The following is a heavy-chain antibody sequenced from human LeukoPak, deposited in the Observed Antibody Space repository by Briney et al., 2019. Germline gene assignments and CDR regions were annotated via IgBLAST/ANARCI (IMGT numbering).Heavy chain of an antibody. CDR3: AREVYYDSSGYDY. V-gene: IGHV3-38-3*01. Sequence: GGSLRLSCAASGFTVSSNEMSWVRQAPGKGLEWVSSISGGSTYYADSRKGRFTISRDNSKNTLYLQMNSLRAEDTAVYYCAREVYYDSSGYDYWGQGTLVTVSS. CDR1: GFTVSSNE. CDR2: ISGGST. D-gene: IGHD3-22*01. J-gene: IGHJ4*02.